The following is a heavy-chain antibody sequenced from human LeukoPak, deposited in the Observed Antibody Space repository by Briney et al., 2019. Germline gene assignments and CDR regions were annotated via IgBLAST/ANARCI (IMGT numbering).Heavy chain of an antibody. CDR2: TRNKANSYTT. CDR3: ARAAYGDYLFDY. CDR1: GFTFSDHY. V-gene: IGHV3-72*01. Sequence: WGSLRLSCAASGFTFSDHYMDWVRQAPGKGLEWVGRTRNKANSYTTEYAASVKGRFTISRDESKNSLYLQMNSLKTEDTAVYYCARAAYGDYLFDYWGQGTLVTVSS. D-gene: IGHD4-17*01. J-gene: IGHJ4*02.